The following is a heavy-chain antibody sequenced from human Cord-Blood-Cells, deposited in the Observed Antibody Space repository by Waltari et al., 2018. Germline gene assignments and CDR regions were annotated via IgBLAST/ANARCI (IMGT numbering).Heavy chain of an antibody. Sequence: QVQLQESGPGLVKPSETLSLTCTVSVGSSRRGSYHWSWIRQPPGKGLEWIGYIYYSGSTNSNPSLKSRVTISVDTSKNQFSLKLSSVTAADTAVYYCARLSNSFDYWGQGTLVTVSS. CDR3: ARLSNSFDY. D-gene: IGHD7-27*01. J-gene: IGHJ4*02. V-gene: IGHV4-61*01. CDR2: IYYSGST. CDR1: VGSSRRGSYH.